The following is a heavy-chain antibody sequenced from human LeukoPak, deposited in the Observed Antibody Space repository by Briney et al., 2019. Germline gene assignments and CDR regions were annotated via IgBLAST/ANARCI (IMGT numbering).Heavy chain of an antibody. CDR2: VNHSGST. CDR1: GGSFSGYY. CDR3: ARGGGGPTSWFDP. J-gene: IGHJ5*02. V-gene: IGHV4-34*01. Sequence: SETLSLTCAVYGGSFSGYYWSCIRQPPGKGLEWIGEVNHSGSTNYNPSLKSRVTISVDTSKNQFSLRLSSVTAADTAVYYCARGGGGPTSWFDPWGQGTLVTVSS. D-gene: IGHD3-10*01.